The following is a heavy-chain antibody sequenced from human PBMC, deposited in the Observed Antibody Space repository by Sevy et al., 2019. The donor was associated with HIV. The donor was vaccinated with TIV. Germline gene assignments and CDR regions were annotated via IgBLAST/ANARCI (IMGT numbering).Heavy chain of an antibody. CDR2: ISSDGSII. J-gene: IGHJ6*02. Sequence: GGSLRLSCVASGFTFGDFAMHWVRQVPGKGLEWVSAISSDGSIISYADSVRGRFTVSRDNVKNSLFLQMNRLRAEDTALYQCTKDIGYSAGRGMDVWGQGTTVTVSS. V-gene: IGHV3-9*01. CDR3: TKDIGYSAGRGMDV. D-gene: IGHD5-12*01. CDR1: GFTFGDFA.